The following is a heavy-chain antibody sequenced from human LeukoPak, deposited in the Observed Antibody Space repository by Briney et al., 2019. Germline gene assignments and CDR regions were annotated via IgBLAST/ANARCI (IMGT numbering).Heavy chain of an antibody. Sequence: GGSLRLSCAASGLTVSSSYMNWVRQPPGKGLEGVSVIYSDGTTYYAYSVNGRLTIYRDNSKNTLYLQMNSLGAEDTAMYYWARNKRMTPNDACDMWRQGPGDTVSS. J-gene: IGHJ3*02. CDR1: GLTVSSSY. V-gene: IGHV3-53*01. CDR3: ARNKRMTPNDACDM. CDR2: IYSDGTT. D-gene: IGHD2/OR15-2a*01.